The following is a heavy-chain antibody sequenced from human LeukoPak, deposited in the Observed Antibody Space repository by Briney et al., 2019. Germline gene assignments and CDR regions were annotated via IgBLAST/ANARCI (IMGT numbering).Heavy chain of an antibody. Sequence: PGGSLRLSCAASGFTFSSYAMSWVRQAPGKGLEWVSAISGSGGSTYYADSVKGRFTISRDNSKNTLYLQMNSLRAEDTAVYYCAKMEDYVWGSYRYTHFEYWGQGTLVTVSS. CDR2: ISGSGGST. CDR3: AKMEDYVWGSYRYTHFEY. J-gene: IGHJ4*02. D-gene: IGHD3-16*02. V-gene: IGHV3-23*01. CDR1: GFTFSSYA.